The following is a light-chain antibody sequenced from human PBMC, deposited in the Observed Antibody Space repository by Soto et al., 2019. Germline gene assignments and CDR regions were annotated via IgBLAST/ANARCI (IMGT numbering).Light chain of an antibody. CDR1: QGIRDE. CDR3: LQDYDYPRT. J-gene: IGKJ1*01. CDR2: AAS. V-gene: IGKV1-6*01. Sequence: AMQMTQSPSSLSASVWDIFTLTLRASQGIRDELGWYQQKAGKAPNLLISAASRLQSGVPSRFSGRGSGTDFTLTISSLQPEDFATYYCLQDYDYPRTFGQGTKVDI.